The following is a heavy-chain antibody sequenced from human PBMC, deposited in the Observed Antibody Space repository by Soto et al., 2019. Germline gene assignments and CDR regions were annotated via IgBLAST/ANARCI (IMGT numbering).Heavy chain of an antibody. V-gene: IGHV3-33*01. Sequence: GSLRLSCSASGFTFSNYGMHWVRQAPGKGLEWVAIIWHDGNNKYYADSVRGRFIISRDNSKNRLYLQMNSLRAEDTAVYYCASDLVGASDSYGLDVWGQGTPVTVSS. CDR3: ASDLVGASDSYGLDV. J-gene: IGHJ6*02. D-gene: IGHD1-26*01. CDR1: GFTFSNYG. CDR2: IWHDGNNK.